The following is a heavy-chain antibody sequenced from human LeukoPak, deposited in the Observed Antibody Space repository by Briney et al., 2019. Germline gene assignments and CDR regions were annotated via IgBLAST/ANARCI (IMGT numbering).Heavy chain of an antibody. CDR1: GFTFSSYD. D-gene: IGHD3-16*01. Sequence: GGSLRLSCAASGFTFSSYDMHWVRQATGKGLEWVSAIGTAGDTYYPGSVKGRFTISKENAKNSLYLQMNSLRAGDTAVYYCARGVVPGRGRTHFDYWGQGTLVTVSS. V-gene: IGHV3-13*01. CDR2: IGTAGDT. CDR3: ARGVVPGRGRTHFDY. J-gene: IGHJ4*02.